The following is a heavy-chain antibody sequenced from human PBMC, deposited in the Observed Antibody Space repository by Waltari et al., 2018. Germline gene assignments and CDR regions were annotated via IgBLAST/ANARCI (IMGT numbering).Heavy chain of an antibody. CDR2: ISGSGGST. CDR3: AKDGGIAARPRDWYFDL. V-gene: IGHV3-23*04. D-gene: IGHD6-6*01. CDR1: GFTFSSYA. J-gene: IGHJ2*01. Sequence: EVQLVESGGGLVQPGGSLRLSCAASGFTFSSYAMSWVRQAPGQGLEWVSAISGSGGSTYYADSVKGRFTISRDNSKNTLYLQMNSLRAEDTAVYYCAKDGGIAARPRDWYFDLWGRGTLVTVSS.